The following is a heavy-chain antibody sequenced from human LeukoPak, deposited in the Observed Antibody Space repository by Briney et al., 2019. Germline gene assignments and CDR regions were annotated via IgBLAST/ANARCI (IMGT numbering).Heavy chain of an antibody. V-gene: IGHV3-48*03. J-gene: IGHJ6*02. D-gene: IGHD2-8*01. Sequence: GGSLGLSCAVSGFIFSSYEMNWVRQTPGKGLEWVSFISSSGSTTHYADSVKGRFTISRDNARKSLYLQMNSLRPEDTAVYLCARRRGVRGTDDYYGMDVWGQGTTVTVSS. CDR3: ARRRGVRGTDDYYGMDV. CDR1: GFIFSSYE. CDR2: ISSSGSTT.